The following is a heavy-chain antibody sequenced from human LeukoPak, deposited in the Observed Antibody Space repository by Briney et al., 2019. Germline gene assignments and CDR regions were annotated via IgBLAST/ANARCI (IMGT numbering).Heavy chain of an antibody. CDR1: GFTVSSNE. V-gene: IGHV3-48*03. Sequence: GGSLRLSCAASGFTVSSNEMSWVRQAPGKGLEWVSYISRSGSNIYYADSVKGRFTISRDNAENALYLQMNSLRAEDTAVYYCARESLAVTTYHFDYWGQGTLVTVSS. CDR2: ISRSGSNI. J-gene: IGHJ4*02. D-gene: IGHD4-17*01. CDR3: ARESLAVTTYHFDY.